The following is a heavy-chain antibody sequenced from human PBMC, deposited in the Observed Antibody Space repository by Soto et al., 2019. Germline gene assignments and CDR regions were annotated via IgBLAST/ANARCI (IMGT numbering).Heavy chain of an antibody. CDR3: ARDQLYYNDISGRPLNAFDV. D-gene: IGHD3-22*01. Sequence: PGGSLRLSCAASGFTVSSNGMHWVRQAPGKGLEWVAVISRDGGTKFYADSVKGRFTISKDNSRNTLLLEMNSLRAEDTAVYYCARDQLYYNDISGRPLNAFDVWGQGTMVTVSS. CDR2: ISRDGGTK. CDR1: GFTVSSNG. V-gene: IGHV3-30*03. J-gene: IGHJ3*01.